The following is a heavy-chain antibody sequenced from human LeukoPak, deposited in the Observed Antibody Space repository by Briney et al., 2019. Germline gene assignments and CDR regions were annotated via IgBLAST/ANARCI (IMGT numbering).Heavy chain of an antibody. CDR1: GYSFATYW. Sequence: GESLKISCKGSGYSFATYWIGWVRQMPGKGLEWMAIIYPIDSNTKYSPSFQGQVTISVDKSISTAYLQWSSLKASDTAMYFCARPYHQNWYYDDAFDIWGQGTMVTVSS. D-gene: IGHD1-7*01. CDR2: IYPIDSNT. V-gene: IGHV5-51*01. CDR3: ARPYHQNWYYDDAFDI. J-gene: IGHJ3*02.